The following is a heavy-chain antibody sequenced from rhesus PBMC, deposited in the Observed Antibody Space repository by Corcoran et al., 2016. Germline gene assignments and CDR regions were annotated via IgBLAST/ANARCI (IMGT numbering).Heavy chain of an antibody. CDR1: GGSISGYYY. J-gene: IGHJ2*01. CDR3: ARGKGLFDY. D-gene: IGHD3-28*01. V-gene: IGHV4-73*01. Sequence: QVQLQQWGEGLVKPSETLSLTCAVYGGSISGYYYWSWTRQPPGKGLEWIGYIYGNSASTNYNPSLKNRVTISKDTSKNQFSLKLSSVTAADTAVYYCARGKGLFDYWGPGTPITISS. CDR2: IYGNSAST.